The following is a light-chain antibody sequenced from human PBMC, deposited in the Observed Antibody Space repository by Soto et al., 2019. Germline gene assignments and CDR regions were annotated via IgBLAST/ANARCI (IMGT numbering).Light chain of an antibody. Sequence: QSVLTQPPSVSGTPGQRVTISCSGSSSNIGSNTVNWYQQFPGTAPRLLIYSSYQRPSGVPDRFSGSQSGTSATLGITGLQTGDEADYYCGTWDSSLSGGVFGAGTKVTVL. CDR3: GTWDSSLSGGV. V-gene: IGLV1-44*01. J-gene: IGLJ1*01. CDR1: SSNIGSNT. CDR2: SSY.